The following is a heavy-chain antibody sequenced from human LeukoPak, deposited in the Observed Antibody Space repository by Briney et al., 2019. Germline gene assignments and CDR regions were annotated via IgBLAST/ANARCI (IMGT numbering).Heavy chain of an antibody. J-gene: IGHJ5*02. V-gene: IGHV1-2*02. D-gene: IGHD3-10*01. Sequence: GASVKVSCKASGYSFADYYMHWMRQAPGQGLEWMGWIKPNSGGTRSAQKFQGRATMTRDTSISTAYMELSSLRYDDTAVYYCATNILVRDIINWFDPWGQGTLVTVSS. CDR1: GYSFADYY. CDR3: ATNILVRDIINWFDP. CDR2: IKPNSGGT.